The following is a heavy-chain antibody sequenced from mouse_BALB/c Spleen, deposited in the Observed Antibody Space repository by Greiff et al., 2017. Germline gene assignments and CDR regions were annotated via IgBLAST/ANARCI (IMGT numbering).Heavy chain of an antibody. J-gene: IGHJ4*01. CDR1: GYTFTSYV. Sequence: QVQLQQSGPELVKPGASVKMSCKASGYTFTSYVMHWVKQKPGQGLEWIGEINPSNGRTNYNEKFKSKATLTVDKSSSTAYMQLSSLTSEDSAVYYCAREPGRNAMDYWGQGTSVTVSS. V-gene: IGHV1S81*02. CDR3: AREPGRNAMDY. CDR2: INPSNGRT.